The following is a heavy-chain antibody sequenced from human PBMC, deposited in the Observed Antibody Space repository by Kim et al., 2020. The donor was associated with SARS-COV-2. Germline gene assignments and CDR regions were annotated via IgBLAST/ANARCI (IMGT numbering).Heavy chain of an antibody. CDR2: ISSSSSYT. CDR3: ARGGIAVAGTGMDV. V-gene: IGHV3-11*06. CDR1: GFTFSDYY. J-gene: IGHJ6*02. Sequence: GGSLRLSCAASGFTFSDYYMSWIRQAPGKALEWVSYISSSSSYTNYADSVKGRFTISRDNAKNSLYLQMNSLRAEDTAVYYCARGGIAVAGTGMDVWGQGTTVTVSS. D-gene: IGHD6-19*01.